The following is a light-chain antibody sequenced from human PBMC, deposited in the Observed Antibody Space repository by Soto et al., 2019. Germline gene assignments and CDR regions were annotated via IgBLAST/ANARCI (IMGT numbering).Light chain of an antibody. Sequence: EIVLTQSPATLSLSPGERATLSCRASQSVGTFLAWYQQRPGQAPRLLIYDASITASGIPARFSGSGSGTEFTLTISSLEPEDFAVYYCRQRSSWFTFGQGTKLEIK. CDR1: QSVGTF. CDR3: RQRSSWFT. CDR2: DAS. V-gene: IGKV3-11*01. J-gene: IGKJ2*01.